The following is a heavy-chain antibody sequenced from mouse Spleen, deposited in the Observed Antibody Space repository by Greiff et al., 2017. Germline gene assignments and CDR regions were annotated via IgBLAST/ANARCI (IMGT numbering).Heavy chain of an antibody. D-gene: IGHD1-1*01. J-gene: IGHJ2*01. CDR3: ARSVYYYGSSYYDY. CDR2: IDPSDSYT. V-gene: IGHV1-69*01. Sequence: QVQLKQPGAELVMPGASVKLSCKASGYTFTSYWMHWVQQRPGQGLEWIGEIDPSDSYTNYNQKFKGKATLTVDKSSSTAYMQLSSLTSEDSAVYYCARSVYYYGSSYYDYWGQGTTLPVSS. CDR1: GYTFTSYW.